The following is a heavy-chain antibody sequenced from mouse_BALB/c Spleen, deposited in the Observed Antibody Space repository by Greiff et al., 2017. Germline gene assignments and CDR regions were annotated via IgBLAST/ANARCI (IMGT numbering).Heavy chain of an antibody. V-gene: IGHV5-17*02. CDR2: ISSGSSTI. D-gene: IGHD2-4*01. CDR1: GFTFSSFG. Sequence: DVQLVESGGGLVQPGGSRKLSCAASGFTFSSFGMHWVRQAPEKGLEWVAYISSGSSTIYYADTVKGRFTISRDNPKNTLFLQMTSLRSEDTAMYYCARSAMITTTAFAYWGQGTLVTVSA. J-gene: IGHJ3*01. CDR3: ARSAMITTTAFAY.